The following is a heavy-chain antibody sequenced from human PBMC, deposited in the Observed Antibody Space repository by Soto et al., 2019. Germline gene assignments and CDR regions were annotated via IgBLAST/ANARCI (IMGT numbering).Heavy chain of an antibody. Sequence: ASVKVSCKASGYTFTSYGISWVRQAPGQGLEWMGWISAYNGNTNYAQKLQGRVTMTTDASTSTAYMELRSLRSDDTAVYYCARADGYCSGGSCYFLQLWGQGTLVTVSS. J-gene: IGHJ4*02. CDR3: ARADGYCSGGSCYFLQL. CDR2: ISAYNGNT. D-gene: IGHD2-15*01. V-gene: IGHV1-18*01. CDR1: GYTFTSYG.